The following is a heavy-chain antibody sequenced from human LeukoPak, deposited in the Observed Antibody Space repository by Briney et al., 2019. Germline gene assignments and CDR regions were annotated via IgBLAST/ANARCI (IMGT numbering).Heavy chain of an antibody. D-gene: IGHD3-9*01. CDR3: ARGVSLTYYDILTGYCNY. Sequence: ALVKVSCKASGYTFTGYYMHWVRQAPGQGLEWMGWIDPNSGGTYFAQKFQGRVTMTRDTSISTAYMQLGRLRSDDTAVYYCARGVSLTYYDILTGYCNYWGQGTLVTVSS. V-gene: IGHV1-2*02. CDR2: IDPNSGGT. CDR1: GYTFTGYY. J-gene: IGHJ4*02.